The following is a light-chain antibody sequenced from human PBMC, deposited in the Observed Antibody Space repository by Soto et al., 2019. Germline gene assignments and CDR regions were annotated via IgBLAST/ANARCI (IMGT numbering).Light chain of an antibody. J-gene: IGLJ3*02. V-gene: IGLV2-8*01. Sequence: QSALTQPPSASGSPGQSVTISCTGTSSDVGGYNYVSWYQQYPGRAPKLMIYEVTKRPSGVPDRFSGSKSGNKASLTVSGLQAEYEADYYCSSYAASNNFYFVFGGGTKVTVL. CDR1: SSDVGGYNY. CDR3: SSYAASNNFYFV. CDR2: EVT.